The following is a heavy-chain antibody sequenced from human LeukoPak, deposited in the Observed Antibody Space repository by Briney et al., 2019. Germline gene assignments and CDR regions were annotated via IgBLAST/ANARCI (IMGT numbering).Heavy chain of an antibody. Sequence: PGGSLRLSCAASGFTFSTYSMNWVRQAPGKGLEWVAFIRYDGSNKYYADSVKGRFTISRDNSKNTLYLQMNSLRAEDTAVYYCAKSLFYDRAPCAIWGQGTMVTVSS. CDR3: AKSLFYDRAPCAI. CDR2: IRYDGSNK. V-gene: IGHV3-30*02. J-gene: IGHJ3*02. CDR1: GFTFSTYS. D-gene: IGHD3-3*01.